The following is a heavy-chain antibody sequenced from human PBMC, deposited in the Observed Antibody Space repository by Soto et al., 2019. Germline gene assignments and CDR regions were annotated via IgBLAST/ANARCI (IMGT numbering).Heavy chain of an antibody. V-gene: IGHV1-8*02. CDR2: MNPNSGNT. D-gene: IGHD6-13*01. Sequence: VMVSCKASGYTFTSYAMHWVRQAPGQRIEWMGWMNPNSGNTGYAQKFQGRVTMTRNTSISTAYMELSSLRSEDTAVYYCARMYSSSWYVNYYYYYMDVWGKGTTVTVSS. J-gene: IGHJ6*03. CDR3: ARMYSSSWYVNYYYYYMDV. CDR1: GYTFTSYA.